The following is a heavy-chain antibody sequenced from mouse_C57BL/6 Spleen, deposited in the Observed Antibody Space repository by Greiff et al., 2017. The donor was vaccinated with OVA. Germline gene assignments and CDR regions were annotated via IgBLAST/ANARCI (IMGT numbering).Heavy chain of an antibody. CDR1: GYSITSDY. V-gene: IGHV3-8*01. D-gene: IGHD2-4*01. Sequence: DVQLQESGPGLAKPSQTLSLTCSVTGYSITSDYWNWIRKFPGTKLEYMGTISYSGSTYYNPSLQRRISITREPYKNQYYLQLNAVTTEGPATYDGTMHMICGYDAMGYWGQGTSVTVSS. CDR3: TMHMICGYDAMGY. CDR2: ISYSGST. J-gene: IGHJ4*01.